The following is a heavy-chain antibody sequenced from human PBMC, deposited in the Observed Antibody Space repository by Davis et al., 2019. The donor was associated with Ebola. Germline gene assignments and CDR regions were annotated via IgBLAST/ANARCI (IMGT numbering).Heavy chain of an antibody. D-gene: IGHD4-17*01. Sequence: ASVQVSCKASGNTFTNYYMHWVRQPPGQGLEWLGVINPSGGSTSYAQKFQGRVTMTRDTSTSTVYMELSSLRSEDTAVYYCARANDYGDYRPDFDYWGQGTLVTVSS. CDR3: ARANDYGDYRPDFDY. CDR2: INPSGGST. V-gene: IGHV1-46*01. J-gene: IGHJ4*02. CDR1: GNTFTNYY.